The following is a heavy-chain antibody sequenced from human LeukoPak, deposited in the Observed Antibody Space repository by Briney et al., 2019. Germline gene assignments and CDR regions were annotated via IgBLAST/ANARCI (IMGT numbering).Heavy chain of an antibody. CDR2: ISGSGGST. V-gene: IGHV3-23*01. CDR3: AKDRYIAVAGKGVEKYNWFDP. D-gene: IGHD6-19*01. J-gene: IGHJ5*02. Sequence: GGSLRLSCAASGFTFSSYAMSWVRQAPGKGLEWVSAISGSGGSTYYAGSVKGRFTISRDNSKNTLYLQMNRLRAEDTAVYYCAKDRYIAVAGKGVEKYNWFDPWGQGTLVTVSS. CDR1: GFTFSSYA.